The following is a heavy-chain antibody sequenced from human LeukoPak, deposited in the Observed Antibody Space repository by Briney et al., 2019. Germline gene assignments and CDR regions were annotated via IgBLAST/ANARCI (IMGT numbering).Heavy chain of an antibody. CDR3: ARRMVRGVKYAFDI. V-gene: IGHV4-39*07. J-gene: IGHJ3*02. CDR1: GGSISSSSYY. D-gene: IGHD3-10*01. Sequence: SETLSLTCTVSGGSISSSSYYWGWIRQPPGKGLEWLGSIYYSGSTYYNPSLKSRVTISVDTSKNRFSLKLSSVTAADTAVYYCARRMVRGVKYAFDIWGQGTMVTVSS. CDR2: IYYSGST.